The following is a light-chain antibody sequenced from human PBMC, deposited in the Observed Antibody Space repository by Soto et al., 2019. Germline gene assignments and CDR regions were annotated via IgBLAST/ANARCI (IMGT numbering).Light chain of an antibody. CDR3: QQYYSTPPT. J-gene: IGKJ1*01. CDR2: WAS. CDR1: QSVLYNSNNKNY. V-gene: IGKV4-1*01. Sequence: DIVMTQSPDSLAVSLGERATINCKSSQSVLYNSNNKNYLAWYQQKPRRPPKLLIYWASTRESGVPDRFSGRGSGADFTLTISSLQAEFVAVYYCQQYYSTPPTFGQGTKVEVK.